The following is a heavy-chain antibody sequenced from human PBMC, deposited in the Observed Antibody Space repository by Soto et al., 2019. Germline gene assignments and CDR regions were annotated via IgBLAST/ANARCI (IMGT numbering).Heavy chain of an antibody. Sequence: NPSETLSLTCSVSGYSVSSSDYYWAWIRQPPGKGLEWIGSMLYSGLTYYNPSLKSRVTLSVDTSKKQFSVRLNSVTASDTAVYYCAPLSVSLSGPYGIHVWGQGTTVTVSS. D-gene: IGHD2-15*01. CDR2: MLYSGLT. J-gene: IGHJ6*02. CDR1: GYSVSSSDYY. V-gene: IGHV4-39*01. CDR3: APLSVSLSGPYGIHV.